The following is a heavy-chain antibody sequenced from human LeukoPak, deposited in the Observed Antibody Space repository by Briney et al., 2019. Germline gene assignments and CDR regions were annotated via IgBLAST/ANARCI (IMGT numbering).Heavy chain of an antibody. CDR1: GGSISGYY. D-gene: IGHD1-26*01. Sequence: SETLSLTCTVSGGSISGYYWSWIRQPPGKGLEWIGYIYTSGSTNYNPSLKSRVTISVDTSKNQFSLRLSSVTAADTAVYFCARAYSRSYSHFDDWGQGTLVTVSS. J-gene: IGHJ4*02. CDR2: IYTSGST. V-gene: IGHV4-4*09. CDR3: ARAYSRSYSHFDD.